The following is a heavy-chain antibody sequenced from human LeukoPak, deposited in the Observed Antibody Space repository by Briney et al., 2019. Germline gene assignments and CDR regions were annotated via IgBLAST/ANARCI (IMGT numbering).Heavy chain of an antibody. Sequence: GGSLRLSCAASGFTFSDYYMSWIRQAPGKGLEWVSYISSSGSTICYADSVKGRFTISRDNAKNSLYLQMNSLRAEDTAVYYCARDFQGYWSQDAFDIWGQGTMVTVSS. CDR2: ISSSGSTI. CDR1: GFTFSDYY. J-gene: IGHJ3*02. V-gene: IGHV3-11*04. D-gene: IGHD1-1*01. CDR3: ARDFQGYWSQDAFDI.